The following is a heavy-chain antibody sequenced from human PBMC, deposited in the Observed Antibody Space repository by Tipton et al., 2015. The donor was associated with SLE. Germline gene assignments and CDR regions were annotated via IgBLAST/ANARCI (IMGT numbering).Heavy chain of an antibody. Sequence: TLSLTCSVSGVSISTYYWSWIRQSPGKGLEWIGFFYFSGSSQYNPSLKSRVAISADSSNNKFSLELRSVTAADTAVYYCARHLGVIVAFEVWGQGTVLTVS. CDR2: FYFSGSS. CDR3: ARHLGVIVAFEV. D-gene: IGHD3-10*01. J-gene: IGHJ3*01. CDR1: GVSISTYY. V-gene: IGHV4-59*01.